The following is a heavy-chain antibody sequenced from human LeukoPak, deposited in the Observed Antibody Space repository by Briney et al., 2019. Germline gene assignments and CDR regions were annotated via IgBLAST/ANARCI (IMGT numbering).Heavy chain of an antibody. CDR3: ARGFGVGPTDY. V-gene: IGHV1-69*04. CDR2: IIPIVNIA. CDR1: SGTFGSYG. J-gene: IGHJ4*02. Sequence: VASVKVSCKASSGTFGSYGINWVRQAPGQGPEWMGRIIPIVNIAKSAQKFQGRATLTADKPTTTAYMQLSGLRFDDTAVYYCARGFGVGPTDYWGQGTPVTVSS. D-gene: IGHD3-3*01.